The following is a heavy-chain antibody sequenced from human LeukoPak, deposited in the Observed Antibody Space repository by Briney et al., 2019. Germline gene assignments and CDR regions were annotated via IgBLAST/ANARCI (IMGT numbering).Heavy chain of an antibody. CDR1: GYSISSGYY. J-gene: IGHJ4*02. V-gene: IGHV4-38-2*02. CDR3: ARERFGGSTLIDN. Sequence: SETLSLTCTVSGYSISSGYYWGWIRQPPGKGLEWIGRIYSSGSTNYNPSLKSRVTMSVDTSKNHFSLKLTSVTAADTAVYYCARERFGGSTLIDNWGQGTLVTVSS. D-gene: IGHD3-10*01. CDR2: IYSSGST.